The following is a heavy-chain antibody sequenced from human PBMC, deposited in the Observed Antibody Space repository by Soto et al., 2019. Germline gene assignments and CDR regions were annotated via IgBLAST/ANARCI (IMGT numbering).Heavy chain of an antibody. J-gene: IGHJ3*02. Sequence: GESLKISCKGSGYSFTSYWIGWVRQKPGKGLEWMGIIYPGDSDTRYSPSFQGQVTISADTSISTAYLQWSSLKASDTAMYYCARSAYSSGWYFPFDIWGQGTMVTVSS. CDR3: ARSAYSSGWYFPFDI. CDR2: IYPGDSDT. V-gene: IGHV5-51*01. CDR1: GYSFTSYW. D-gene: IGHD6-19*01.